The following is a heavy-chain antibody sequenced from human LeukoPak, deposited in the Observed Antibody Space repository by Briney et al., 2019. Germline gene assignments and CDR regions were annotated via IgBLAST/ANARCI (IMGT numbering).Heavy chain of an antibody. V-gene: IGHV1-18*01. CDR2: ISAYNGNK. D-gene: IGHD3-3*01. Sequence: ASVTVXXKASGYXXTSYGISWVRQAPGQGLEWMGWISAYNGNKNYAQKLKGRVTITADESTSTAYMELSSLTSEDPAVYYCARAFLRFLEWNPYYRMDVWRQGTTVTVSS. CDR1: GYXXTSYG. J-gene: IGHJ6*02. CDR3: ARAFLRFLEWNPYYRMDV.